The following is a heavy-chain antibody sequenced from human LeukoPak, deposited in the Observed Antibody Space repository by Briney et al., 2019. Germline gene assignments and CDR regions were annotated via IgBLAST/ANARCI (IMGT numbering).Heavy chain of an antibody. CDR2: INEDGSST. Sequence: GGSLRLSCAASGYTFSRYWMHWVRQGPGKGLVWVSRINEDGSSTSYAESVRGRFTISRDNAKNTLYLQMNSLRAEDAAVYYCTTDTYGARDSWGQGTLVTVSS. CDR1: GYTFSRYW. J-gene: IGHJ4*02. D-gene: IGHD4-17*01. V-gene: IGHV3-74*01. CDR3: TTDTYGARDS.